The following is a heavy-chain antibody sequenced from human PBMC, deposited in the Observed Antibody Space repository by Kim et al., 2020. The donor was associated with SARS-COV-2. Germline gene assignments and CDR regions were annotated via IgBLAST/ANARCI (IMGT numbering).Heavy chain of an antibody. V-gene: IGHV3-66*01. CDR2: IYSGGST. CDR1: GFTVSSNY. CDR3: ARDYVVPAAMGAADAFDI. J-gene: IGHJ3*02. Sequence: GGSLRLSCAASGFTVSSNYMSWVRQAPGKGLEWVSVIYSGGSTYYADSVKGRFTISRDNSKNTLYLQMNSLRAEDTAVYYCARDYVVPAAMGAADAFDIWGQGTMVTVSS. D-gene: IGHD2-2*01.